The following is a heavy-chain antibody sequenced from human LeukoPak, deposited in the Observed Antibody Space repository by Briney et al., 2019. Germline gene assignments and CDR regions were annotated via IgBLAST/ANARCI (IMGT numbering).Heavy chain of an antibody. D-gene: IGHD1-7*01. V-gene: IGHV3-30-3*01. CDR2: ISYDGSNK. CDR3: ASTRELELPAFQH. J-gene: IGHJ1*01. CDR1: GFTFSSYA. Sequence: GGSLRLSCAASGFTFSSYAMHWVRQAPGKGLEWVAVISYDGSNKYYADSVKGRFTISRDNSKNTLYLQMNSLRAEDTAVYYCASTRELELPAFQHWGQGTLVTVSS.